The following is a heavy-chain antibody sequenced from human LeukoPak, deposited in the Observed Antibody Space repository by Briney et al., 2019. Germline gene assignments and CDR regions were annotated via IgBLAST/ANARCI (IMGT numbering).Heavy chain of an antibody. CDR1: GLTFSRYW. CDR2: TKQDGSEK. V-gene: IGHV3-7*05. D-gene: IGHD3/OR15-3a*01. Sequence: GGSLRLSCAASGLTFSRYWTSWVRQAPGKGLEWVANTKQDGSEKNYVDSVKGRFTISRDNAKNSLYLQMNSLRAEDTAVYYCASTFGLGAFWGQGTLVTVSS. CDR3: ASTFGLGAF. J-gene: IGHJ4*02.